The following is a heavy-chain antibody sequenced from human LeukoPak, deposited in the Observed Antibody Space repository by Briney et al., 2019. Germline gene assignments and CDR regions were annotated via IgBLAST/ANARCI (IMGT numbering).Heavy chain of an antibody. CDR2: MSADSATT. CDR3: ARKSASGNYPLDY. Sequence: GGSLKLSCAASGFNFGSYSMTWVRQAPGKGLEWVSVMSADSATTFYADSVKGRFTISRDNAKNTVFLQMSSLRAEDTALYYCARKSASGNYPLDYWGQGTLVTVSS. J-gene: IGHJ4*02. D-gene: IGHD3-10*01. V-gene: IGHV3-23*01. CDR1: GFNFGSYS.